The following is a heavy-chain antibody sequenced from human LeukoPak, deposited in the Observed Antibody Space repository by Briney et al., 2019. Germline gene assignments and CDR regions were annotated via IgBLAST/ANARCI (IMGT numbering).Heavy chain of an antibody. D-gene: IGHD3-16*02. CDR3: ARDFELSH. V-gene: IGHV3-33*01. CDR1: GFTFSSYG. Sequence: GGSLRLSCATSGFTFSSYGMHWVRQAPGKGLEWVALIWYDGSSKHYADSVRGRFAISRDNSKNTLYLQMNSLRAEDTAVYYCARDFELSHWGQGTLVTVSS. J-gene: IGHJ4*02. CDR2: IWYDGSSK.